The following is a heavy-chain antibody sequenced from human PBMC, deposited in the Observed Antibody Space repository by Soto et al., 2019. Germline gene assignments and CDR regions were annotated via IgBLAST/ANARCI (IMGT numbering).Heavy chain of an antibody. CDR1: GGSISSSSYY. CDR2: IYYSGST. J-gene: IGHJ4*02. Sequence: SETLSLTCTVSGGSISSSSYYWGWIRQPPGKGQERIGSIYYSGSTYYNPSLKSRVTISVDTSKNQFSLKLSSVTAADTAVYYCASTLYYDILTGYYAYFDYWGQGTLVTVSS. V-gene: IGHV4-39*01. D-gene: IGHD3-9*01. CDR3: ASTLYYDILTGYYAYFDY.